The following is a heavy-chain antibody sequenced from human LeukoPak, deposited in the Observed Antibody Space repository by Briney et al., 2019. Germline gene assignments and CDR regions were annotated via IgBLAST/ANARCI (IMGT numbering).Heavy chain of an antibody. CDR3: ARDGGATYCGGDCYLDY. D-gene: IGHD2-21*02. J-gene: IGHJ4*02. V-gene: IGHV3-48*03. Sequence: GGSLRLSCAASGFTFSSYEMNWVRQAPGKGLEWASYISSSGSTIYYADSVKGRFTISRDNAKNSLYLQMNSLRAEDTAVYYCARDGGATYCGGDCYLDYWGQGTLVTVSS. CDR2: ISSSGSTI. CDR1: GFTFSSYE.